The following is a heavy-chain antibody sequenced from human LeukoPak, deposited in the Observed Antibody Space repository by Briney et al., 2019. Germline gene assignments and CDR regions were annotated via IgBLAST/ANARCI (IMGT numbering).Heavy chain of an antibody. V-gene: IGHV4-59*01. CDR3: ARDRGYSYGYAFDI. D-gene: IGHD5-18*01. Sequence: SETLSLTCTVSGGSISSYYWSWIRQPPGKGLAWTGHIYYSGSTNYNPSLKSRVTISVDTSKNQFSLKLSPVTAADTAVYYCARDRGYSYGYAFDIWGQGTMVTVSS. CDR1: GGSISSYY. J-gene: IGHJ3*02. CDR2: IYYSGST.